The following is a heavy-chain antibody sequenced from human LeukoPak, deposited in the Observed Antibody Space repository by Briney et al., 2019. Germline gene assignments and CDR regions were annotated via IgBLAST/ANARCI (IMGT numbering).Heavy chain of an antibody. Sequence: ASVKVSCKASGYTFTSYYMHWVRQAPGQGPEWMGIINPSGGSTSYAQKFQGRVTMTRDTSTRKVYMELSSLRSEDTAVYYCARDGSGSGSYYYFLDVWGKGTTVTVSS. J-gene: IGHJ6*03. CDR2: INPSGGST. CDR1: GYTFTSYY. D-gene: IGHD3-10*01. V-gene: IGHV1-46*01. CDR3: ARDGSGSGSYYYFLDV.